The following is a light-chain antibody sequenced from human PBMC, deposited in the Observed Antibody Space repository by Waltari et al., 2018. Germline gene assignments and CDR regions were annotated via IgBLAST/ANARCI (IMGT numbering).Light chain of an antibody. CDR1: QSINRW. J-gene: IGKJ1*01. Sequence: DIQMTQSPSTLSAFVGERVTITCRASQSINRWVAWYQQKPGKAPQLLIHEVSILVSGVPSRFSGSGSGTEFTLTISSLQPDDFATYYCQQYNSDDWTFGQGTKVEI. CDR3: QQYNSDDWT. CDR2: EVS. V-gene: IGKV1-5*01.